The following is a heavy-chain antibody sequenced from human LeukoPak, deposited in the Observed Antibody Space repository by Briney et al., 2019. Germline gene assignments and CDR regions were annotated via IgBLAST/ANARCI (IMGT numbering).Heavy chain of an antibody. V-gene: IGHV3-30*18. D-gene: IGHD2-15*01. CDR3: AKGPGYCSGGSCFNWYFDL. CDR1: GFTFSSYG. Sequence: GGSPRLSCAASGFTFSSYGMHWVRQAPGKGLEWVAVISYDGSNKYYADSVKGRFTISRDNSKNTLYLQMNSLRAEDTAVYYCAKGPGYCSGGSCFNWYFDLWGRGTLVTVSS. CDR2: ISYDGSNK. J-gene: IGHJ2*01.